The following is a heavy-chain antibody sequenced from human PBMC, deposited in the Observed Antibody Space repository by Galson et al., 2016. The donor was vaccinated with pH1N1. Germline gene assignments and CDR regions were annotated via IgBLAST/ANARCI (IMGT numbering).Heavy chain of an antibody. V-gene: IGHV3-33*01. D-gene: IGHD2-8*01. CDR1: GFSFANYA. J-gene: IGHJ4*02. Sequence: SLRLSCATSGFSFANYAMHWVRQAPAKGLEWVALIWFDGTNRHYADSVKGRFTISRDYSKRTLYLQMNGLRAQDTAVYYCARGRGDTNGSYLDFWGQGTLVTVSS. CDR2: IWFDGTNR. CDR3: ARGRGDTNGSYLDF.